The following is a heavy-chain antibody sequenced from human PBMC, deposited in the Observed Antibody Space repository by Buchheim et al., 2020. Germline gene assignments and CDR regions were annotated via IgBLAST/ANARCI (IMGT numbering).Heavy chain of an antibody. J-gene: IGHJ2*01. V-gene: IGHV1-46*03. D-gene: IGHD2/OR15-2a*01. CDR3: ARANRNVFDWYFDL. CDR1: GYTLTSYY. Sequence: QVQLVQSGAEVKKPGASVKVSCKASGYTLTSYYMRWVRQAPGQGLEWMGIMNPSDGSSSYAQSFQGRVAMTRDTSSNTVYIDLSSLRSEDTAVYYCARANRNVFDWYFDLWGRGTL. CDR2: MNPSDGSS.